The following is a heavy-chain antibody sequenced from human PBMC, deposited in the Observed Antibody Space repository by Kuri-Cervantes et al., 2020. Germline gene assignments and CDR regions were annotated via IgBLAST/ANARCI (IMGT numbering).Heavy chain of an antibody. D-gene: IGHD2-15*01. J-gene: IGHJ6*03. Sequence: SVKVSCKASGGTFSSYAISWVRQAPGQGLEWMGGITPIFGTANYAQKFQGRVTITADKSTSTAYMELSSLRSEDTAVYYCARVRRVGHTGYYMDVWGKGTTVTVSS. CDR1: GGTFSSYA. CDR3: ARVRRVGHTGYYMDV. CDR2: ITPIFGTA. V-gene: IGHV1-69*06.